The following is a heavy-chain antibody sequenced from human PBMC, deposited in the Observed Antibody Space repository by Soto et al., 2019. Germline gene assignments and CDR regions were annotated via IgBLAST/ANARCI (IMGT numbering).Heavy chain of an antibody. CDR1: GFTFSSYA. D-gene: IGHD3-3*01. J-gene: IGHJ4*02. CDR2: ISYDGSNK. CDR3: ARGFWSSYWAGDYFDY. V-gene: IGHV3-30-3*01. Sequence: QVQLVESGGGVVQPGRSLRLSCAASGFTFSSYAMHWVRQAPGKGLEWVAVISYDGSNKYYADSVKGRFTISRDNSKNTLYLQMNSLRADDTAVYYCARGFWSSYWAGDYFDYWGQGTLVTVSS.